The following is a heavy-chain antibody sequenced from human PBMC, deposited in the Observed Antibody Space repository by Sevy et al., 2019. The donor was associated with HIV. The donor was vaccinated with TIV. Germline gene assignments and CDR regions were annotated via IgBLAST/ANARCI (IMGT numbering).Heavy chain of an antibody. Sequence: GGSLRLSCATSGFTFSNYWMTWVRHTPGKGLEWVANIKPDGSEQYYADSVKGRFTISRDNAKDSLYLQVSSLRAEDTALYYCARGGVSAPLSGGDYRDQGALVTVSS. V-gene: IGHV3-7*03. CDR2: IKPDGSEQ. CDR1: GFTFSNYW. D-gene: IGHD7-27*01. CDR3: ARGGVSAPLSGGDY. J-gene: IGHJ4*02.